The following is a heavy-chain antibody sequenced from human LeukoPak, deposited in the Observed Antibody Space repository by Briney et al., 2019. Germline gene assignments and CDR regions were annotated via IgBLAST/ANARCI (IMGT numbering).Heavy chain of an antibody. CDR3: ARAFPFDDYGDPDAFDI. CDR1: GVSMSSGAFY. V-gene: IGHV4-30-4*08. CDR2: IYYSGST. J-gene: IGHJ3*02. Sequence: SLTLSLTCTVSGVSMSSGAFYWSWIRQHPGKGLEWIGNIYYSGSTYYNPSLKSRVTISVDRSKNQFSLKLTSVTAADTAVYYCARAFPFDDYGDPDAFDIWGQGTMVTVSS. D-gene: IGHD4-17*01.